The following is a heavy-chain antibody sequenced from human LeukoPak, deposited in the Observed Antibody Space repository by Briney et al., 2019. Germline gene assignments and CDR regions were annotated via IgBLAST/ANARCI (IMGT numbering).Heavy chain of an antibody. CDR2: INPNSGDT. D-gene: IGHD5-18*01. CDR1: GYSFTGYY. Sequence: AASVKVSCKASGYSFTGYYMHWVRQAPGQGLEWMGWINPNSGDTHYSQKFQGRVTMTRDTSISTAYMEVSRLRSDDTAVYYCAREKDTAVVNELDYWGQGTLVTASS. CDR3: AREKDTAVVNELDY. J-gene: IGHJ4*02. V-gene: IGHV1-2*02.